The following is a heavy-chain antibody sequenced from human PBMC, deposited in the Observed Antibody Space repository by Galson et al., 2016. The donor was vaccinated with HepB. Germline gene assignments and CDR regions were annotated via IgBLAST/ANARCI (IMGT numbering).Heavy chain of an antibody. CDR1: GFNFRSYW. J-gene: IGHJ4*02. Sequence: SLRLSCATSGFNFRSYWMSWIRLAPGKGLERVANIKDDGCEKRYVDSVKGRFSVSRDNAKNSVYLQMNNLRVEDTAIYYCARDWNCGGGCYPFDKWGQGTLVTVSP. CDR2: IKDDGCEK. CDR3: ARDWNCGGGCYPFDK. D-gene: IGHD2-21*01. V-gene: IGHV3-7*01.